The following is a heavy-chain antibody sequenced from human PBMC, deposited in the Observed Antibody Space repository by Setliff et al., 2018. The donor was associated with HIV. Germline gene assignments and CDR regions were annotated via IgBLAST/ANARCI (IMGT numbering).Heavy chain of an antibody. CDR2: TYYRSEWKN. V-gene: IGHV6-1*01. Sequence: PSQTLSLTCVISGDSVSSTSGAWTWIRQSPSGGLEWLGRTYYRSEWKNDYAVSLKSRITVNADTSKNQFSLHLKSVTPEDPAVYYCAGGTWFDGLDSWSQGSLVTVSS. CDR1: GDSVSSTSGA. J-gene: IGHJ4*02. D-gene: IGHD3-9*01. CDR3: AGGTWFDGLDS.